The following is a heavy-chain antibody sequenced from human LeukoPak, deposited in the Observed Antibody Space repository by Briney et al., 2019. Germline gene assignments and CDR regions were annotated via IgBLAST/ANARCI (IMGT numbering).Heavy chain of an antibody. Sequence: GGSLRLSCAASGFTFSSYGMHWVRQAPGKGLEWVAVISYDGSNKYYVDSVKGRITISRDNSKNTLYLQMNSLRAEDTAVYYCAKASGVPWADYAFDIWGQGTMVTVSS. CDR2: ISYDGSNK. V-gene: IGHV3-30*18. D-gene: IGHD3-10*01. CDR3: AKASGVPWADYAFDI. J-gene: IGHJ3*02. CDR1: GFTFSSYG.